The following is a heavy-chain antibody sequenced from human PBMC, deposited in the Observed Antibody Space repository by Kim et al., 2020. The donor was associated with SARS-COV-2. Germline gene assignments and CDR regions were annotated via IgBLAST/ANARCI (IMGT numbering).Heavy chain of an antibody. J-gene: IGHJ2*01. CDR3: ASGPGYGDTDWYFDL. CDR1: GYTFTGYY. V-gene: IGHV1-2*02. D-gene: IGHD4-17*01. CDR2: INPNSGGT. Sequence: ASVKVSCKASGYTFTGYYMHWVRQAPGQGLEWMGWINPNSGGTNYAQKFQGRVTMTRDTSISTAYMELSRLRSDDTAVYYCASGPGYGDTDWYFDLWGRGTLVTVSS.